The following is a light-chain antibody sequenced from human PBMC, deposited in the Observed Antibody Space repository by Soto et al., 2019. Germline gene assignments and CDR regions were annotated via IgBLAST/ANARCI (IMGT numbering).Light chain of an antibody. CDR1: QGISNY. CDR2: AAS. V-gene: IGKV1-27*01. Sequence: DIPMTQSPSSLSASVGDRVTITCRASQGISNYLAWYQLKPGKVPNLLIYAASTLQSGVPSRFSGSGSGTDFTLTISILQPEDVATYYCQKYNSAPLWAFGQGTKVEIK. CDR3: QKYNSAPLWA. J-gene: IGKJ1*01.